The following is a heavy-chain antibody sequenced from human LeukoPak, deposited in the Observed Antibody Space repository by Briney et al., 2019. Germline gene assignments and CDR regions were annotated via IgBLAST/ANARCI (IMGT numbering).Heavy chain of an antibody. J-gene: IGHJ4*02. CDR1: GFTLSSYW. D-gene: IGHD4-23*01. CDR3: ARGATVVTPGVFDY. V-gene: IGHV3-7*03. Sequence: GGSLRLSCAASGFTLSSYWMTWVRQAPGKGPEWVANINRDGSDKHYMDSVKGRFTISRDNAESSLYLQMNSLRSEDTAVYYCARGATVVTPGVFDYWGQGTLVTVSS. CDR2: INRDGSDK.